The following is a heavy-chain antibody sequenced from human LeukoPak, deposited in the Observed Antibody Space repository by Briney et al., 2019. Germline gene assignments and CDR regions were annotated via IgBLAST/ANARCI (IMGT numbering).Heavy chain of an antibody. CDR3: ARVRLEGSSSSAYSXRPMDV. CDR2: ISAYNGNT. Sequence: ASVKVSCKASDYTFTSYGISWVRQAPGQGLEWMGWISAYNGNTNYAQKLQGRVTMTTDTSTSTAYMELRSLRSDDTAVYYCARVRLEGSSSSAYSXRPMDVWXQGTTVTVSS. CDR1: DYTFTSYG. V-gene: IGHV1-18*01. D-gene: IGHD6-6*01. J-gene: IGHJ6*01.